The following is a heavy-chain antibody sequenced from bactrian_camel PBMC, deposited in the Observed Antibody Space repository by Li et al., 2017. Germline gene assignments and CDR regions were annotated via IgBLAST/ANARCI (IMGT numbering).Heavy chain of an antibody. CDR2: INGFGTT. D-gene: IGHD3*01. Sequence: EVQLVESGGGSVQPGGSLRLSCVYSGITYNKCMGWFRQPPGKEREGVATINGFGTTSYADSVEGRFTISRDNAKNTLYLQMDSQKSEDTALYYCATAPAGRWGSGDYEFNYLGQGTQVTVS. V-gene: IGHV3S67*01. CDR3: ATAPAGRWGSGDYEFNY. CDR1: GITYNKC. J-gene: IGHJ4*01.